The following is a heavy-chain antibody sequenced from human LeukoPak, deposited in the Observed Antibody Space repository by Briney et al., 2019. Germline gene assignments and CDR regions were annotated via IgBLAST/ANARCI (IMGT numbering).Heavy chain of an antibody. Sequence: PSETLSLTCAVYGGSFSDYYWSWIRQPPGKGLEWIGEINHSGSTYYNPSLKSRVTISVDTSKNQFSLKLSSVTAADTAVYYCARAPPGYGYLVDSGFFDYWGQGTLVTVSS. CDR1: GGSFSDYY. V-gene: IGHV4-34*01. CDR3: ARAPPGYGYLVDSGFFDY. J-gene: IGHJ4*02. D-gene: IGHD5-18*01. CDR2: INHSGST.